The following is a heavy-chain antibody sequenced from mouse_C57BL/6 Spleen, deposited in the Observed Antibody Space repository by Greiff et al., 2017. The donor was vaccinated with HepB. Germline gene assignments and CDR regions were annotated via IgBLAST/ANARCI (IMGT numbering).Heavy chain of an antibody. V-gene: IGHV1-81*01. CDR3: VYYGYDGEAMDY. J-gene: IGHJ4*01. CDR2: IYPRSGNT. D-gene: IGHD2-2*01. CDR1: GYTFTSYG. Sequence: QVQLQQSGAELARPGASVKLSCKASGYTFTSYGISWVKQRTGQGLEWIGQIYPRSGNTYYNEKFKGKATLTADKSSSTAYMELCSLTSEDSAVYFCVYYGYDGEAMDYWGQGTSVTVSS.